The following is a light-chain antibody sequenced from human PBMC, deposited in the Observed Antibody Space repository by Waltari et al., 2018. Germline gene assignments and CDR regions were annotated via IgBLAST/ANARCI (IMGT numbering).Light chain of an antibody. CDR3: QQYYSTPWT. V-gene: IGKV4-1*01. CDR2: WSS. CDR1: QNIDDDMN. J-gene: IGKJ1*01. Sequence: TQSPAFMSATPGDKVIISCKASQNIDDDMNWYQQKPGQPPKLLIYWSSTREFGVPDRFSGSGSGTDFTLTISSLQAEDVAVYYCQQYYSTPWTFGRGTKVEIK.